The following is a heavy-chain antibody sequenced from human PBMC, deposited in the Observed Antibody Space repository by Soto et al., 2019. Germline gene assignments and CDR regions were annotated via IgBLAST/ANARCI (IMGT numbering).Heavy chain of an antibody. J-gene: IGHJ4*02. Sequence: EVQLVESGGGLIQPGGSLKLSCAASGFTVGNNYMSWVRQAPGKGLEWVSLIYSTGTTKYADSVKGRFTVSRDNAKNTLYLQMNSLRAEDTAMYFCSKWSGYGDLWGQGTLVTVSS. CDR2: IYSTGTT. V-gene: IGHV3-53*01. D-gene: IGHD5-12*01. CDR3: SKWSGYGDL. CDR1: GFTVGNNY.